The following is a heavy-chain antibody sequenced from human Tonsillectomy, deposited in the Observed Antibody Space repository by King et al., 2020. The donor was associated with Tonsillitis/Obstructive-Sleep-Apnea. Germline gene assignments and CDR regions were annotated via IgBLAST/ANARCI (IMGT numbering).Heavy chain of an antibody. Sequence: VQLVESGAEVKKPGESLKISCKGSGYSFTTYWIGWVRQMPGKGLEWMGIIYPGDSDTRYSPSFQGQVTISADKSISTAYLQWRSLKASDTAMYYCARHYYGSGRHVDYWGQGTLVTVSS. CDR1: GYSFTTYW. CDR2: IYPGDSDT. J-gene: IGHJ4*02. V-gene: IGHV5-51*01. CDR3: ARHYYGSGRHVDY. D-gene: IGHD3-10*01.